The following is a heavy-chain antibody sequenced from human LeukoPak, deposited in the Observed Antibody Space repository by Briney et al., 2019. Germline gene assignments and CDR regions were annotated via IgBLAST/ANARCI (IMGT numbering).Heavy chain of an antibody. CDR2: IYYSGST. CDR3: ARLDSGYDFGA. D-gene: IGHD5-12*01. CDR1: GGSISSSSYY. J-gene: IGHJ4*02. V-gene: IGHV4-39*01. Sequence: SETLSLTCTVSGGSISSSSYYWGWIRQPPGKGLEWIGSIYYSGSTYYNPSLKSRVTISVDTSKNQFSLKLSSVTAADTAVYYCARLDSGYDFGAWGRGTLVTVSS.